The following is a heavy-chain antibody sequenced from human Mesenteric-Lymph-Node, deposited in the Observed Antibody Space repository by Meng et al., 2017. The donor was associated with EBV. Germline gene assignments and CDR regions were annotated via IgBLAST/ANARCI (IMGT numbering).Heavy chain of an antibody. Sequence: LVSSGPEVKKPRCSVKVSCKASGGSFNTHAINWVRQAPGQGLEWMGGVIPVFGSPFYAQNFQGRVTIAADESTNTVYLHLYSLRSEDTALYYCARGWEITYYFDIWGQGTLVTVSS. D-gene: IGHD1-14*01. J-gene: IGHJ4*02. CDR3: ARGWEITYYFDI. V-gene: IGHV1-69*01. CDR2: VIPVFGSP. CDR1: GGSFNTHA.